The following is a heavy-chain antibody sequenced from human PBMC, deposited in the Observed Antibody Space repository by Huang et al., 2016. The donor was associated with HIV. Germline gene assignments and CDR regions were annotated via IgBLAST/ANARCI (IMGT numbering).Heavy chain of an antibody. CDR1: GGSFSGYY. V-gene: IGHV4-34*01. CDR2: INHSDSP. Sequence: QVQLQQWGAGLLRPSETLSLTCAVYGGSFSGYYGTWIRQPPGKGLDVIGEINHSDSPNYNPSLKSRVTISVDTSRNQFSLTLTSVTAADTAVYYCARGQGGYYYYYMDVWGKGTTVTVSS. CDR3: ARGQGGYYYYYMDV. J-gene: IGHJ6*03.